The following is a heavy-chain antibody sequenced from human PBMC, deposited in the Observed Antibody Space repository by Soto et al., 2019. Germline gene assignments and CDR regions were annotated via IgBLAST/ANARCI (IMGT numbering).Heavy chain of an antibody. Sequence: SETLSLTCTVSGGSISSGGYYWSWIRQHPGKGLEWIGYIYSSGSTYYNPSLKSRVTISVDTSKNQFSLKLSSVTAADTAVYYCARVIAATDTISVWFDPWGQGPLVTVS. CDR1: GGSISSGGYY. V-gene: IGHV4-31*03. D-gene: IGHD6-13*01. J-gene: IGHJ5*02. CDR2: IYSSGST. CDR3: ARVIAATDTISVWFDP.